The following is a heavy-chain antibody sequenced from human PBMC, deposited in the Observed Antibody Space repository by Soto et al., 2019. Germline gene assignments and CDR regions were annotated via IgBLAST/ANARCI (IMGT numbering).Heavy chain of an antibody. V-gene: IGHV3-74*01. CDR1: GFTFSSYW. CDR2: INSDGSST. D-gene: IGHD2-2*01. J-gene: IGHJ6*03. Sequence: EVQLVESGGGLVQPGGSLRLSCAASGFTFSSYWMHWVRQAPGKGLVWVSRINSDGSSTSYADSVKGRFTISRDNAKNTVYMQMNSLRAEDTAVYYCARDQVVVVPAEDYYYYYYMDVWGKGTTVTVPS. CDR3: ARDQVVVVPAEDYYYYYYMDV.